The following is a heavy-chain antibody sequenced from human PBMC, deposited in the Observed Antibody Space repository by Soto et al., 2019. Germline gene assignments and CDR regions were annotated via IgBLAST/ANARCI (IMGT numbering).Heavy chain of an antibody. CDR2: IWYDGRIK. Sequence: QVQLVESGGGVVQPGRSLRLSCAASGFTFSSYGMHWVRQAPGKGRGGVAVIWYDGRIKYYADSVKGRFTISRDNSKNTLYLQMNSLRAEDTAVYYCARGIYSYGFWAFDIWGQGTMVTVSS. J-gene: IGHJ3*02. V-gene: IGHV3-33*01. CDR3: ARGIYSYGFWAFDI. D-gene: IGHD5-18*01. CDR1: GFTFSSYG.